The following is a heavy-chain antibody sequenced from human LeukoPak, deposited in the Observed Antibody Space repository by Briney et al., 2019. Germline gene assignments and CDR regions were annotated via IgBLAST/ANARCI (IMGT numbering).Heavy chain of an antibody. J-gene: IGHJ4*02. Sequence: SVKVSCKASGGTFTSYAISWVRQAPGQGLEWRGGIIPIFGTANYAQKFQGRVTITADESTSTAYMELSSLRSEDTAVYYCASAVDTAHSRTKYYFDYWGQGTLVTVSS. D-gene: IGHD5-18*01. CDR2: IIPIFGTA. V-gene: IGHV1-69*13. CDR1: GGTFTSYA. CDR3: ASAVDTAHSRTKYYFDY.